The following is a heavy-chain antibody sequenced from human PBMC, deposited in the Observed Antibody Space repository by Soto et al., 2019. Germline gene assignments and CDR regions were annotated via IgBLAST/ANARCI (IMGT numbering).Heavy chain of an antibody. Sequence: EVQLLESGGGLVQPGGSLRLSCVASGFTFSYYTMSWVRQAPGKGLEWVSGISNSGDTIYYADSVKGRFTISRDNFKNTLYLQMNSLRADDTAVYYCAAPVPAPTHYADSDMDVWGQGTTVTVSS. D-gene: IGHD2-2*01. CDR1: GFTFSYYT. CDR2: ISNSGDTI. J-gene: IGHJ6*02. CDR3: AAPVPAPTHYADSDMDV. V-gene: IGHV3-23*01.